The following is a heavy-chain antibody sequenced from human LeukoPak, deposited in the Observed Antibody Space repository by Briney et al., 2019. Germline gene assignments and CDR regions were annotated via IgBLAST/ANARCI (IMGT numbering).Heavy chain of an antibody. CDR1: GGSISSYY. V-gene: IGHV4-59*08. D-gene: IGHD4-17*01. CDR2: LSNSGST. CDR3: ARHYYGAYRECFDS. J-gene: IGHJ4*02. Sequence: SETLSLTCTVSGGSISSYYWSWIRQPPGKGPEWIGYLSNSGSTKYNPSLKSRVTVSVDTSKNQFSLKLSSVTAADTAVYYCARHYYGAYRECFDSWGQGTLVTVSS.